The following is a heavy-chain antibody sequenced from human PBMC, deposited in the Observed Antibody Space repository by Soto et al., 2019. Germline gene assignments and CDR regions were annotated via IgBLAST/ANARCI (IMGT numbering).Heavy chain of an antibody. Sequence: GGSLRLSXAASAFTFSNYAMNWVRQAPGKGLEWVSVISGSGGSASYADSVQGRFTISRDNSKNTLYLQMNSLRAEDTAIYYCVREDSAWDSRGSFDFWGRGTMVTVSS. CDR1: AFTFSNYA. CDR3: VREDSAWDSRGSFDF. D-gene: IGHD6-19*01. V-gene: IGHV3-23*01. J-gene: IGHJ3*01. CDR2: ISGSGGSA.